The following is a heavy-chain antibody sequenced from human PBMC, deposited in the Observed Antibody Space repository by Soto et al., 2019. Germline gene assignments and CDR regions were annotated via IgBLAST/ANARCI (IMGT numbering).Heavy chain of an antibody. J-gene: IGHJ6*02. D-gene: IGHD6-6*01. CDR1: GGTFSSYA. CDR2: IIPIFGTA. V-gene: IGHV1-69*01. Sequence: QVQLVQSGAEVKKPGSSVKVSCKASGGTFSSYAISWVRQAPGQGLEWMGGIIPIFGTANYAQKFQGRVTIIADESTSTAYMELSSLRSEDTAVYYWARGYTAARPGGYYYGMDVWGQGTTVTVSS. CDR3: ARGYTAARPGGYYYGMDV.